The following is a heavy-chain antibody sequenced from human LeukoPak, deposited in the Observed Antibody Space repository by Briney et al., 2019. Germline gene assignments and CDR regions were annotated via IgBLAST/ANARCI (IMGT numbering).Heavy chain of an antibody. J-gene: IGHJ6*02. CDR3: AKDRYDTSVWPYYYAMDV. V-gene: IGHV3-23*01. CDR1: GFIFKTYP. Sequence: GGSLRLSCAASGFIFKTYPMTWVRQAPGKGLEWVAYIAGKDDTVFYADAVKGRFTISRDNSKNTLYLQMNSLRDEDTALYYCAKDRYDTSVWPYYYAMDVWGQGTTVTVSS. D-gene: IGHD3-22*01. CDR2: IAGKDDTV.